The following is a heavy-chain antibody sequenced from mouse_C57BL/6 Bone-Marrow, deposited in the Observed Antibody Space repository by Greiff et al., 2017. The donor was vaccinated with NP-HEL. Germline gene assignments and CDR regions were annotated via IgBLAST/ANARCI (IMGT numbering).Heavy chain of an antibody. D-gene: IGHD4-1*01. CDR1: GYTFTSYG. V-gene: IGHV1-81*01. CDR2: IFPRSGNT. CDR3: ARPGPLAAY. J-gene: IGHJ3*01. Sequence: QVQLKQSGAELARPGASVKLSCKASGYTFTSYGISWVKQRPGQGLEWIGEIFPRSGNTYYNEKFKGKATLTADKSSSTAYMELRSLTSEDSAVYFCARPGPLAAYWGQGTLVTVSA.